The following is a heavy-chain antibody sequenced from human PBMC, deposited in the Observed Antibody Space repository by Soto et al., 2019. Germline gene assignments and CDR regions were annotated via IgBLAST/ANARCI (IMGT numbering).Heavy chain of an antibody. D-gene: IGHD6-19*01. V-gene: IGHV1-46*01. CDR1: GYTFTSNY. Sequence: ASVKVSCKASGYTFTSNYMHWVRQAPGQGLEWMGIINPSGGSTSYAQKFQGRVTMTRDTSTSTVYMELSSLRSEDTAVYYCARSKVAGNPRYGREPIGYWGQGTLVTVSS. CDR3: ARSKVAGNPRYGREPIGY. J-gene: IGHJ4*02. CDR2: INPSGGST.